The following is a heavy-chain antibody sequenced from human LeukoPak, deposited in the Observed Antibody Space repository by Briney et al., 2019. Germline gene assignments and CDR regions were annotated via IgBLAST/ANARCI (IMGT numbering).Heavy chain of an antibody. Sequence: GGSLTLSCAASGFTFSTYWMNWVRQAPGKGLEWVSSISSSSSFIYYADSVKGRFTISRDNAKNSVYLQMNSLRAEDTAVYYCARDSPLSFDIWGQGTIVSVSS. CDR1: GFTFSTYW. J-gene: IGHJ3*02. V-gene: IGHV3-21*01. CDR3: ARDSPLSFDI. CDR2: ISSSSSFI.